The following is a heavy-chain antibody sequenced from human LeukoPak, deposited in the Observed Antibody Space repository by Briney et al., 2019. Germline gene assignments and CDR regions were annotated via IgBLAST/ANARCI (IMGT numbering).Heavy chain of an antibody. D-gene: IGHD3-3*01. Sequence: GSSVKVSCKASGGTFSSYAISWVRQAPGQGLEWMGGIIPIFGTANYAQKFQGRVTITADESTSTAYMELSSLRSEDTAVYYCARSREVPADRMYCDFWSGYAIDYWGQGTLVTVSS. CDR2: IIPIFGTA. CDR1: GGTFSSYA. V-gene: IGHV1-69*01. CDR3: ARSREVPADRMYCDFWSGYAIDY. J-gene: IGHJ4*02.